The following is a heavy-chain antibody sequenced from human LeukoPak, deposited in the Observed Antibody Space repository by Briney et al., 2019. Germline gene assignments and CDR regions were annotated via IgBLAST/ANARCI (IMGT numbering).Heavy chain of an antibody. D-gene: IGHD2-15*01. Sequence: PGGSLRLSCAASGFTFSSQAMHWVRQAPGKGLEWVAVISYDGSNEYYADSVKGRFTISRDNSKNTLYLQMNSLRAEDTAVDYCARAMVVAPLNYNYGMDVWGQGTTVTVS. CDR1: GFTFSSQA. V-gene: IGHV3-30*04. CDR2: ISYDGSNE. J-gene: IGHJ6*02. CDR3: ARAMVVAPLNYNYGMDV.